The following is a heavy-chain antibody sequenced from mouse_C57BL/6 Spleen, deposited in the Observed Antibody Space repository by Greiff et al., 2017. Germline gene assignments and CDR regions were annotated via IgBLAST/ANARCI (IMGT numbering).Heavy chain of an antibody. Sequence: LVESGPELVKPGASVKISCKASGYAFSSSWMNWVKQRPGKGLEWIGRIYPGDGDTNYNGKFKGKATLTADKSSSTAYMQLSSLTSEDSAVYFCARWGLEAMDYWGQGTSVTVSS. CDR1: GYAFSSSW. J-gene: IGHJ4*01. V-gene: IGHV1-82*01. CDR2: IYPGDGDT. CDR3: ARWGLEAMDY. D-gene: IGHD2-4*01.